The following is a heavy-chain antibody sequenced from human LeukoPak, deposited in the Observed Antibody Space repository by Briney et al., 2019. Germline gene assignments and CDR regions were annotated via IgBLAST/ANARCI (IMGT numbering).Heavy chain of an antibody. D-gene: IGHD4-17*01. CDR3: ANMYGDYHYFDY. J-gene: IGHJ4*02. CDR1: GFTFSSYA. CDR2: ISGSGGST. Sequence: GGSLRLSCAASGFTFSSYAMSWVRQAPGKGLEWVSAISGSGGSTYYADSVKGRFTISRDNTKNTLYLQMNSLRAEDTAVYYCANMYGDYHYFDYWGQGTLVTVSS. V-gene: IGHV3-23*01.